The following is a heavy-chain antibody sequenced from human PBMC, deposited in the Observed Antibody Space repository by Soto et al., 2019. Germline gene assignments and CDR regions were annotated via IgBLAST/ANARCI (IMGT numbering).Heavy chain of an antibody. Sequence: EVQLLESGGGLVQPGGSLRLSCAASGFTFSSYAMSWVRQAPGKGLEWVSAISGSGGSTYYANSVKGRFTISRDNSKNTLYLQMNSLRAEDTAVYYCAKVRDGYNSPYYFDYWGQGTLVTVSS. CDR1: GFTFSSYA. V-gene: IGHV3-23*01. CDR3: AKVRDGYNSPYYFDY. CDR2: ISGSGGST. D-gene: IGHD5-12*01. J-gene: IGHJ4*02.